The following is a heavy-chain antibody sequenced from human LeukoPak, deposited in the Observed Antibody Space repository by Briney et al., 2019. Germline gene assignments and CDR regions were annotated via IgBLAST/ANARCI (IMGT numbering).Heavy chain of an antibody. CDR3: AKDAGYCSGGSCPHYFDY. D-gene: IGHD2-15*01. CDR2: ISGSGGST. CDR1: GFTFSSHA. V-gene: IGHV3-23*01. J-gene: IGHJ4*02. Sequence: GSLRLSCAASGFTFSSHAMSWVRQAPGKGLEWVSAISGSGGSTYYADSVKGRFTISRDNSKNTLYLQMNSLRAEDTAVYYCAKDAGYCSGGSCPHYFDYWGQGTLVTVSS.